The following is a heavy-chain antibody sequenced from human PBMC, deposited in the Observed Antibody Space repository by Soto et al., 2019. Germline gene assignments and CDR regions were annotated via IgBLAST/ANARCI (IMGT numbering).Heavy chain of an antibody. CDR2: ISYDGSDK. CDR1: GFTFSPYT. J-gene: IGHJ4*02. D-gene: IGHD2-21*02. Sequence: GGSLRLSCAASGFTFSPYTMHWVRQTPGKGLEWVAVISYDGSDKYYAGSVRGRFTIARDNSKNTLFLQMNSLRAEDTALYYCARGGGFCGADCYKGGIDYWGQGALVTVSS. V-gene: IGHV3-30-3*01. CDR3: ARGGGFCGADCYKGGIDY.